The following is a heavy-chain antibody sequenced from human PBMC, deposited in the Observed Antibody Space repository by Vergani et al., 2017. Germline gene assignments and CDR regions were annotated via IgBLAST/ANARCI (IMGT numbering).Heavy chain of an antibody. J-gene: IGHJ3*02. Sequence: QVQLVESGGGVVQPGRSLRLSCAASGFTFSSYAMHWVRQAPGKGLEWVAVISYDGSNKYYADSVEGRFTISRDNSKNTLYLQMNSLRAEDTAVYYCARAGSSDAALAPDAFYIWGQGTMVTVSS. CDR1: GFTFSSYA. D-gene: IGHD6-6*01. CDR3: ARAGSSDAALAPDAFYI. CDR2: ISYDGSNK. V-gene: IGHV3-30-3*01.